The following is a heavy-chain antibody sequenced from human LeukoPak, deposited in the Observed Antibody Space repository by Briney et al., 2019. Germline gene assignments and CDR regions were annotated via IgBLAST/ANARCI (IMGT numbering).Heavy chain of an antibody. J-gene: IGHJ4*02. Sequence: GGSLRLSCAASGFTFSSYAMHWVRQAPGKGLEWVAVISYDGSNKYYADSVKGRFTISRDNSKNTLYLQMNSLRAEDTAAYYCARDPENYDILTGPLDYWGQETLVTVSS. CDR2: ISYDGSNK. D-gene: IGHD3-9*01. CDR3: ARDPENYDILTGPLDY. V-gene: IGHV3-30-3*01. CDR1: GFTFSSYA.